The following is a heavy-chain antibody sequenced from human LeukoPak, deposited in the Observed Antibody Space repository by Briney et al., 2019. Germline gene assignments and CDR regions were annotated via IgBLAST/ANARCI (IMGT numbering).Heavy chain of an antibody. CDR2: TYFRSKWYY. CDR1: GDSVSSNSAA. D-gene: IGHD3-16*01. J-gene: IGHJ4*02. V-gene: IGHV6-1*01. CDR3: ARSAVGGHNDF. Sequence: PSQTLSLTCAISGDSVSSNSAAWVWFRQSPSRGLEWLARTYFRSKWYYDHAVSVRSRIVISPDTSKNQFSLQLNSVTPDDTAVFFCARSAVGGHNDFWGQGTLVTVSS.